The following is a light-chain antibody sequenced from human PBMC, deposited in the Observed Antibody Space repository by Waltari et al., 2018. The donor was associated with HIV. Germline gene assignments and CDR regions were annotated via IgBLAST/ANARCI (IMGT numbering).Light chain of an antibody. J-gene: IGLJ3*02. V-gene: IGLV3-10*01. CDR1: TLPKKS. CDR3: YSTESSGTHRV. CDR2: EDI. Sequence: SYELTQPPSVSVSPGQTARITCPGDTLPKKSALWYQQKSGQAPVLVIYEDIKRPSGIPERFSGSSSGTVAILTISGAQVEDEADYYCYSTESSGTHRVFGGGTKLTVL.